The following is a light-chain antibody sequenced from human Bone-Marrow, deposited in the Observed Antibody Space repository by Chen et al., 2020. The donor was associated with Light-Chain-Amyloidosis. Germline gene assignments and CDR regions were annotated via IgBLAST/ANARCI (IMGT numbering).Light chain of an antibody. V-gene: IGLV2-14*03. J-gene: IGLJ2*01. CDR2: DVT. CDR3: SSYAGITTYLI. Sequence: QSALTQPASVSGSPGQSITIPCSGTSGDVGGYNYVSWYQQHPGKAPKLMIYDVTYRPSGVSSRFSGSKSGYTASLTISGLQAEDEADYYCSSYAGITTYLIFGGGTKLTVL. CDR1: SGDVGGYNY.